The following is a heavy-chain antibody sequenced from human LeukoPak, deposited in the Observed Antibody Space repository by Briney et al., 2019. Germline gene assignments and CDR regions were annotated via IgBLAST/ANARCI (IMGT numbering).Heavy chain of an antibody. CDR1: GGSFSGYY. CDR3: ARGVEAAAVDYYYYMDV. J-gene: IGHJ6*03. D-gene: IGHD6-13*01. V-gene: IGHV4-34*01. CDR2: INHSGST. Sequence: PSETLSLTCAVYGGSFSGYYWSWIRQPPGKGLEWIGEINHSGSTNYNPSLKSRVTISVDTSKNQFSLKLGSVTAADTAVYYCARGVEAAAVDYYYYMDVWGKGTTVTVSS.